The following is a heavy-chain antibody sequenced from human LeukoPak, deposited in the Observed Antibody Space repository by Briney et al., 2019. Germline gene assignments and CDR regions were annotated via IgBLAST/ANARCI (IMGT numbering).Heavy chain of an antibody. Sequence: PGGSLRLSCAASGFTFSSYGMSWVRQAPGKGLEWVSAISGSGGSTYYADSVKGRFTISRDNSKNTLYLQMNSLRAEDTAVYYCAKSNLIAAAGTELDYWGQGTLVTVSS. CDR3: AKSNLIAAAGTELDY. D-gene: IGHD6-13*01. CDR1: GFTFSSYG. CDR2: ISGSGGST. J-gene: IGHJ4*02. V-gene: IGHV3-23*01.